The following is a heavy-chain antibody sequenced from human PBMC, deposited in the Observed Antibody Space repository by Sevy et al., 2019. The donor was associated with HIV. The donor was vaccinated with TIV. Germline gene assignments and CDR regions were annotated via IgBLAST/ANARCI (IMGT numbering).Heavy chain of an antibody. Sequence: GGSLRLSCATSGFTFSSFSMHWVRQAPGKGLEWVATISYEGSNKYYADSVKGRFTISRDNSKNSLYLQMNSLRAEDTAVYCCALERLFSNVAEYFQNWGQGTLVTVSS. V-gene: IGHV3-30-3*01. CDR1: GFTFSSFS. D-gene: IGHD1-1*01. CDR2: ISYEGSNK. CDR3: ALERLFSNVAEYFQN. J-gene: IGHJ1*01.